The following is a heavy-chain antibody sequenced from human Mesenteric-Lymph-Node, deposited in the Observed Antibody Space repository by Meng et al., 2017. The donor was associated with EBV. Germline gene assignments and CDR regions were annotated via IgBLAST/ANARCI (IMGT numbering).Heavy chain of an antibody. J-gene: IGHJ4*02. CDR1: GYTFINYD. CDR3: VRAFYGGNSDF. CDR2: MNPNSGNT. V-gene: IGHV1-8*01. Sequence: QVQLGQSGAEVKKPGASVKVSCKASGYTFINYDINWVRQAPGRGLEWMGWMNPNSGNTAYAQKFQGRVSMTRSTSITTAYMELTGLRSDDTAVYYCVRAFYGGNSDFWGQGTLVTVSS. D-gene: IGHD4-23*01.